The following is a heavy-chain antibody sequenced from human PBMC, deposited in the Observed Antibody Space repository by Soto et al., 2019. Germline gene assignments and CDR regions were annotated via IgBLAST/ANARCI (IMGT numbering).Heavy chain of an antibody. CDR3: ASVLVPAASFYDFWSGYYIGGYFDY. J-gene: IGHJ4*02. V-gene: IGHV4-30-4*01. CDR1: GGSISSGDYY. CDR2: IYYSGST. D-gene: IGHD3-3*01. Sequence: SETLSLTCTVSGGSISSGDYYWSWIRQPPGKGLEWIGYIYYSGSTYYNPSLKSRVTISVDTSKNQFSMKLSSMTAADTAVYYCASVLVPAASFYDFWSGYYIGGYFDYWGQGTLVTVSS.